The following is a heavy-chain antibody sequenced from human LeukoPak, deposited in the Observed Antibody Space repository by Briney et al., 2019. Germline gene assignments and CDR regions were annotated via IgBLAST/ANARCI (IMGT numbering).Heavy chain of an antibody. J-gene: IGHJ4*02. D-gene: IGHD5-12*01. V-gene: IGHV1-2*02. CDR2: INPNSGDT. CDR1: GYTFSGYY. Sequence: ASVKVSCKASGYTFSGYYVHWMRQAPGQGLEWMGWINPNSGDTDYQQKFQGRVTMTRDTSIATAYMEMTRLAPDDTAVYYCARDPTNTSGYYAYFDSWGQGTLVTVSS. CDR3: ARDPTNTSGYYAYFDS.